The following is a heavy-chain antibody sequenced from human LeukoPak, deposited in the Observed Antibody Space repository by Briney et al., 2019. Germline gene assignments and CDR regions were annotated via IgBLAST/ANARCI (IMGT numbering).Heavy chain of an antibody. J-gene: IGHJ4*02. V-gene: IGHV3-23*01. CDR3: AKSSIAARAPFDY. D-gene: IGHD6-6*01. Sequence: PGGSLRLSCAASGFTFSSYAMNWVRQAPGKGLEWVSAISGSGGSTYYADSVKGRFTISRDNSKNTLYLQMNSLRAEDTAVYYCAKSSIAARAPFDYWGQGTLVTVSS. CDR1: GFTFSSYA. CDR2: ISGSGGST.